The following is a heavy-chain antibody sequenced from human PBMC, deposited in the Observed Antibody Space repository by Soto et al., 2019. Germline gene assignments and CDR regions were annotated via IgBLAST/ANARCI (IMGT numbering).Heavy chain of an antibody. Sequence: QVQLQQWGAGLLKPSETLSLTCAVYGGSFSGYQWTWIRQTPGKGLEWTGEINDSGNINYNPSFKSRVTILVDTAKKQISLKLSSVTAADTAVYYCARGLILWFGELSRRGGYYYYMDVWSKGTTVTVSS. D-gene: IGHD3-10*01. CDR3: ARGLILWFGELSRRGGYYYYMDV. J-gene: IGHJ6*03. CDR2: INDSGNI. CDR1: GGSFSGYQ. V-gene: IGHV4-34*01.